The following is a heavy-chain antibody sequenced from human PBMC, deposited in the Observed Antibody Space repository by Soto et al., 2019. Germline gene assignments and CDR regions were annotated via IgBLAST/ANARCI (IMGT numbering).Heavy chain of an antibody. V-gene: IGHV3-66*01. J-gene: IGHJ3*02. D-gene: IGHD2-2*01. CDR2: IYSGGST. CDR1: GFTVSSNY. CDR3: ARDSSPNCSSTSCYSDDAFDI. Sequence: EVQLVESGGGLVQPGGSLRLSCAASGFTVSSNYMSWVRQAPGKGLEWVSVIYSGGSTYYAESVKGRFTISRDNSKNTQYLQMNSLRAEDTAVYYCARDSSPNCSSTSCYSDDAFDIWGQGTMVTVSS.